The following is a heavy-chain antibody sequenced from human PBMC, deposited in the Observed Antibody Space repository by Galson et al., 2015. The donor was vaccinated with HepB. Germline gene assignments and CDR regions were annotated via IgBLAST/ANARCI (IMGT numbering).Heavy chain of an antibody. J-gene: IGHJ6*02. Sequence: SLRLSCAASGFTFSSHAMHWVRQAPGKGLEYVSAISSNGGSTYYANSVKGRFTISRDNSKNTLYLQMGSLRAEDMAVYYCARDGGGNPTDYYYYGMDVWGQGTTVTVSS. CDR3: ARDGGGNPTDYYYYGMDV. CDR1: GFTFSSHA. D-gene: IGHD4-23*01. CDR2: ISSNGGST. V-gene: IGHV3-64*01.